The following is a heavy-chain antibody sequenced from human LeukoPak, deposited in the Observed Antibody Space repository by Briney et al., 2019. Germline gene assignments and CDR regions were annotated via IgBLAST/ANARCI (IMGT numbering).Heavy chain of an antibody. CDR3: ARSLGYCSGGSCYSDWFDP. D-gene: IGHD2-15*01. J-gene: IGHJ5*02. CDR1: GDSISLSFYY. Sequence: SETLSLTCSVSGDSISLSFYYWGWIRQLPGKALEWIGSVYYSGTTSYNPSLKSRVTISVDMSKNHFSLRLRSVTAADTAVYYCARSLGYCSGGSCYSDWFDPWGQGTLVTVSS. V-gene: IGHV4-39*07. CDR2: VYYSGTT.